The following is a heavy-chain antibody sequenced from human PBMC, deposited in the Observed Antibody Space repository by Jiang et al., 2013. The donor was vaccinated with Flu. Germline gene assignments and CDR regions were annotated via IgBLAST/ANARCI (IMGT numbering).Heavy chain of an antibody. Sequence: GPGLVKPSQTLSLTCTVSGASISSGSYYWNWIRQPAGKGLEWVGRVYISGTTNYNATLKSRVTISLDPSKNQFSLKLRSVTAADTAVYYCARDLPITMITDYWGRGNLGHRLL. CDR2: VYISGTT. CDR3: ARDLPITMITDY. V-gene: IGHV4-61*02. CDR1: GASISSGSYY. J-gene: IGHJ4*02. D-gene: IGHD3-22*01.